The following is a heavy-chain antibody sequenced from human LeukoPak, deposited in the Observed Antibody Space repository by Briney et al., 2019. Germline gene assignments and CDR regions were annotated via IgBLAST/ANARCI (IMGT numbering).Heavy chain of an antibody. V-gene: IGHV3-30*02. CDR2: IRYDGSNK. CDR1: GFTFSSYG. CDR3: AKRGELSNYYYYYMDV. D-gene: IGHD3-16*02. J-gene: IGHJ6*03. Sequence: GGSLRLSCAASGFTFSSYGMHWVRQAPGKGLEWVAFIRYDGSNKYYADSVKGRFTISRDNSKNTLYLQMNSLRAEDTAVYYCAKRGELSNYYYYYMDVWGKGTTVTNSS.